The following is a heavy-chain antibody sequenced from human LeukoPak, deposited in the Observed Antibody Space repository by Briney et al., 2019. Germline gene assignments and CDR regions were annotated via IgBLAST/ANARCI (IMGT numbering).Heavy chain of an antibody. Sequence: PGGSLRLSCADSGFTFSSYWMSWVRQAPGKGLACVANIKEDGSEKYYVDSVKGRFTISRDNAKNSLYLQMNSLRAEDTAVYYCARLYSRVGPFDYWGQGTLVTVSS. CDR1: GFTFSSYW. CDR3: ARLYSRVGPFDY. D-gene: IGHD5-18*01. CDR2: IKEDGSEK. V-gene: IGHV3-7*01. J-gene: IGHJ4*02.